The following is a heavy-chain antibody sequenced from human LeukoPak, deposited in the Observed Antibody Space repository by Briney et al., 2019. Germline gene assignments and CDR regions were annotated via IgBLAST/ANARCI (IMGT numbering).Heavy chain of an antibody. CDR2: ISSSSSYI. D-gene: IGHD3-22*01. V-gene: IGHV3-21*01. J-gene: IGHJ4*02. CDR1: GFTFSSYS. Sequence: GGSLRLSCAASGFTFSSYSMNWVRQAPGKGLEWASSISSSSSYIYYADPVKGRFTISRDNAKNSLYLQMNSLRAEDTAVYYCARNHYYDSSGYPPPGYWGQGTLVTVSS. CDR3: ARNHYYDSSGYPPPGY.